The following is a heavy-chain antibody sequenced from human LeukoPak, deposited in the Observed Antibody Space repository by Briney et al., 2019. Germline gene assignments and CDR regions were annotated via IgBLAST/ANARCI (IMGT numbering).Heavy chain of an antibody. V-gene: IGHV3-11*01. CDR2: ISSSGSTI. J-gene: IGHJ4*02. CDR1: GLTFSDYY. CDR3: ARDGDSISLTSFDY. D-gene: IGHD4-17*01. Sequence: TGGSLSLSCAASGLTFSDYYMSWIRQAPGKGLEWVSYISSSGSTIYYADSVKGRFTISRDNAKNSLYLQMNSLRAEDTAVYYCARDGDSISLTSFDYWGQGTLVTVSS.